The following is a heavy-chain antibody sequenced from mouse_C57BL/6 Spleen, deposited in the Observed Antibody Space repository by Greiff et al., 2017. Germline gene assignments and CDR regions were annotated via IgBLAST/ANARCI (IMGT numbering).Heavy chain of an antibody. CDR3: AKPPYYYGSSCWDFDV. Sequence: SGPELVKPGASVKMSCKASGYTFTDYNMHWVKQSHGKSLEWIGYINPNNGGTSYNQKFKGKATLTVNKSSSTAYMELRSLTSEDSAVYYCAKPPYYYGSSCWDFDVWGKGTTVTVSS. CDR1: GYTFTDYN. D-gene: IGHD1-1*01. CDR2: INPNNGGT. V-gene: IGHV1-22*01. J-gene: IGHJ1*03.